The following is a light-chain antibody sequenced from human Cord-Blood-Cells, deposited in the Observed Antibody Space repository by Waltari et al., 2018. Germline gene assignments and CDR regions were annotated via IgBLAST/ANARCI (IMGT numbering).Light chain of an antibody. J-gene: IGKJ1*01. Sequence: GDRVTITCRASQSISSWLAWYQQKPGKAPKLLIYDASSLESGVPSRFSGSGSGTESTLTISSLQPDDFATYYCQQYNSYWTFGQGTKVEIK. V-gene: IGKV1-5*01. CDR3: QQYNSYWT. CDR2: DAS. CDR1: QSISSW.